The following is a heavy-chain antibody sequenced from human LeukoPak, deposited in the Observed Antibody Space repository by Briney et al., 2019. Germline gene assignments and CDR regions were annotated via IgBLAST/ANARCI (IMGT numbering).Heavy chain of an antibody. Sequence: GESLKISCKGSGYSFSDYWIGWVRQVPGKGLEWMGFIYPADSDTRYSPSFQGQVTISADKSNTTAYLQWRSLKASDTAMYYCAVTATNSGYFDSWGQGALVTVSS. V-gene: IGHV5-51*01. CDR3: AVTATNSGYFDS. J-gene: IGHJ4*02. D-gene: IGHD1-26*01. CDR1: GYSFSDYW. CDR2: IYPADSDT.